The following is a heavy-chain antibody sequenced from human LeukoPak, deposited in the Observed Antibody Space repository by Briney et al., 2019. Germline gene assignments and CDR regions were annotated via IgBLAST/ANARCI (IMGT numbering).Heavy chain of an antibody. CDR1: GFTFSSYA. CDR2: ISGSGGST. V-gene: IGHV3-23*01. J-gene: IGHJ6*03. D-gene: IGHD2-2*01. CDR3: AKVGVPAAPYYYYMDV. Sequence: GGSLRLFCAASGFTFSSYAMSWVRQAPGKGLEWVSAISGSGGSTYYADSVKGRFTISRDNSKNTLYLQMNSLRAEDTAVYYCAKVGVPAAPYYYYMDVWGKGTTVTVSS.